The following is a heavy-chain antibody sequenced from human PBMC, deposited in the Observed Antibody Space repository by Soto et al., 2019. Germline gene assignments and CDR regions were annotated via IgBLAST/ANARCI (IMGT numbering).Heavy chain of an antibody. V-gene: IGHV3-33*01. CDR3: ARNAEKYRLLGIDY. D-gene: IGHD2-2*01. CDR2: IWYDGSNK. Sequence: GGSLRLSCAASGFTFSSYGMHWVRQAPGKGLEWVAVIWYDGSNKYYADSVKGRFTISRDNCKNTLYLQMNSLRAEDTAVYYCARNAEKYRLLGIDYWGQGTLVTVSS. J-gene: IGHJ4*02. CDR1: GFTFSSYG.